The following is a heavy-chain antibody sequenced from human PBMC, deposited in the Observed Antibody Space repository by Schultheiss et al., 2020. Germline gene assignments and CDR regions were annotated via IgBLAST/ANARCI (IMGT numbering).Heavy chain of an antibody. D-gene: IGHD5-18*01. CDR2: IYHSGST. CDR1: GYSISSGYY. CDR3: ARAYDPGYSYGLAWFDP. V-gene: IGHV4-38-2*02. J-gene: IGHJ5*02. Sequence: SETLSLTCTVSGYSISSGYYWGWIRQPPGKGLEWIGSIYHSGSTYYNPSLKSRVTISVDTSKNQFSLKLSSVTAADTAVYYCARAYDPGYSYGLAWFDPWGQGTLVTVSS.